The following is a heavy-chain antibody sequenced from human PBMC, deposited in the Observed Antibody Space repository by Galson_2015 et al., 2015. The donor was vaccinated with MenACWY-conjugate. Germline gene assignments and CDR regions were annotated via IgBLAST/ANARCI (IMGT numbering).Heavy chain of an antibody. J-gene: IGHJ4*02. V-gene: IGHV3-64*02. CDR2: ISTYGGST. D-gene: IGHD5-18*01. CDR3: ARKDGATYGYNDY. CDR1: GFIFSDYD. Sequence: SLRLSCAGSGFIFSDYDMHWVRQAPGKGLEYVSAISTYGGSTYYADSVKGRFSISRDNSKNMLFLQMGSLRVEDTAVNYCARKDGATYGYNDYWGQGTLVIVSS.